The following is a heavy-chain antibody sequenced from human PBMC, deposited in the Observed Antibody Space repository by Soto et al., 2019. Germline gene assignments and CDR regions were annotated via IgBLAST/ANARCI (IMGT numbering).Heavy chain of an antibody. D-gene: IGHD3-3*01. V-gene: IGHV4-59*12. CDR3: ASRAYDFWSGYFSSYYGMDV. J-gene: IGHJ6*02. Sequence: SETLSLTCTVSGGSISRYYWSWIRQPPGKGLEWIGYIYYSGSTNYNPSLKSRVTISVDTSKNQFSLKLSSVTAADTAVYYCASRAYDFWSGYFSSYYGMDVWGQGTTVTVSS. CDR1: GGSISRYY. CDR2: IYYSGST.